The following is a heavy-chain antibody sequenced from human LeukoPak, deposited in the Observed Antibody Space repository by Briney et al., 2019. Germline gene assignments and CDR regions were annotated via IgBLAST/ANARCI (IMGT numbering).Heavy chain of an antibody. CDR2: IYPGDSDT. D-gene: IGHD2-2*01. CDR1: GYSFTNHW. J-gene: IGHJ4*02. Sequence: GESLKISCKGSGYSFTNHWIGWVRQMPGKGLEWMGIIYPGDSDTRYSPSFQGQVTISADKSISTAYLQWGSLKASDTAMYYCARRYCSTASCSKGFDYWGQGTLVTVSS. CDR3: ARRYCSTASCSKGFDY. V-gene: IGHV5-51*01.